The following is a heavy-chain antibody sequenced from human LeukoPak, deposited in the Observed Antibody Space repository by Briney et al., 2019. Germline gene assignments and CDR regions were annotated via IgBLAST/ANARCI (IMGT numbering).Heavy chain of an antibody. CDR3: ARTTARVVVVVGYYYMDV. CDR1: GYSFTSYW. Sequence: GESLKISCKGSGYSFTSYWIGWVRQMPGKGMEWMGIIYPGDSDTRYSPSFQGQVTISADKSISTAYLQWSSLKASDAAMYYCARTTARVVVVVGYYYMDVWGKGTTVTVSS. J-gene: IGHJ6*03. V-gene: IGHV5-51*01. CDR2: IYPGDSDT. D-gene: IGHD2-15*01.